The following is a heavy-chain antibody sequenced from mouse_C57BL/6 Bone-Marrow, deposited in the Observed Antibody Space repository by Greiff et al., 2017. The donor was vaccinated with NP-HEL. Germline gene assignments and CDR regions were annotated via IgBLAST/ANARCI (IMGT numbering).Heavy chain of an antibody. J-gene: IGHJ3*01. CDR3: ARNPHYYGSSYPAY. D-gene: IGHD1-1*01. CDR1: GFSLTSYG. V-gene: IGHV2-2*01. Sequence: VQGVESGPGLVQPSQSLSITCTVSGFSLTSYGVHWVRQSPGKGLEWLGVIWSGGSTDYNAAFISRLSISKDNSKSQVFFKMNSLQADDTAIYYCARNPHYYGSSYPAYWGQGTLVTVSA. CDR2: IWSGGST.